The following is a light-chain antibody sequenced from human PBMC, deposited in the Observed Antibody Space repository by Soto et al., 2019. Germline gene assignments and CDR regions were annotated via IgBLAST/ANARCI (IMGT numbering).Light chain of an antibody. CDR2: GAA. CDR3: QHYGDSRT. V-gene: IGKV3-20*01. Sequence: ELVLTQSPGTLSLSPGERATLSCRASQSMSSSFLAWYQQKPGQAPRLLIYGAASRATGIPDRFSGSGSRTDFTLSISRLEPEDFAVYYCQHYGDSRTFGQGTKVEIK. CDR1: QSMSSSF. J-gene: IGKJ1*01.